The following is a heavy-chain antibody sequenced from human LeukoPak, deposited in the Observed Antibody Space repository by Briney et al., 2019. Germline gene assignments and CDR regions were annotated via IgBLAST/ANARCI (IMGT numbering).Heavy chain of an antibody. V-gene: IGHV3-74*01. CDR2: INSDGSST. J-gene: IGHJ6*02. D-gene: IGHD4-17*01. CDR1: GFTFSSYW. CDR3: TTVTTFYYYGMDV. Sequence: PGGSLRLSCATSGFTFSSYWMHRVRQAPGKGLVWVSRINSDGSSTSYADSVKGRFTISRDNAKNTLYLQMNSLRAEDTAVYYCTTVTTFYYYGMDVWGQGTTVTVSS.